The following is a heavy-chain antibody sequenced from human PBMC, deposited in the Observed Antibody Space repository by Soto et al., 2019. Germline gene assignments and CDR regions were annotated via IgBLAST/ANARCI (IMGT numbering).Heavy chain of an antibody. CDR2: ISAYNGNT. D-gene: IGHD3-22*01. J-gene: IGHJ3*02. CDR1: GYTFTSYG. CDR3: ARDYDSSGYGTNDAFDI. V-gene: IGHV1-18*01. Sequence: QVQLVQSGAEVKKPGASVKVSCKASGYTFTSYGISWVRQAPGQGLEWMGWISAYNGNTNYAQKLQGRVTMTTDTSTSTAYMELRSLGSDDTAVYYCARDYDSSGYGTNDAFDIWGQGTMVTVSS.